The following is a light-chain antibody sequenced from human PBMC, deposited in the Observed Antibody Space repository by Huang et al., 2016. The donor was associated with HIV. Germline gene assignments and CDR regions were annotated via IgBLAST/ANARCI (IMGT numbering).Light chain of an antibody. J-gene: IGKJ2*01. CDR3: QQYYSTPPT. Sequence: DIVMTQSPDSLAVSRGERATINCKSSQSVLYSSNNKNYLAWYQQKPGQPPKLLIYWAATRESGVPDRLSGSGSGTDFTLTISSLQAEDVAVYYCQQYYSTPPTFGQGTRLEIK. CDR1: QSVLYSSNNKNY. CDR2: WAA. V-gene: IGKV4-1*01.